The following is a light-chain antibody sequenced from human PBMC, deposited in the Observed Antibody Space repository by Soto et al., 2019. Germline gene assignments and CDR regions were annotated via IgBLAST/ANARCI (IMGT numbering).Light chain of an antibody. J-gene: IGKJ5*01. V-gene: IGKV3D-15*01. CDR3: QQYNNWPRIT. CDR2: GAS. CDR1: QSVSSN. Sequence: EIVLTQSPATLSLSPGERATLSCRASQSVSSNLAWYQQKPGQAPRLLIYGASTRATGIPARFSGSGSGTEFTLTISSLQSEDFAVYYCQQYNNWPRITFGQGTRLAIK.